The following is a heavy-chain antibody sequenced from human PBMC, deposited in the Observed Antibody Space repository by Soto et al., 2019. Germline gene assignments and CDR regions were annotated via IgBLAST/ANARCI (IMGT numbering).Heavy chain of an antibody. CDR2: IIPIFGTA. CDR1: GGTFSSYA. D-gene: IGHD1-7*01. J-gene: IGHJ6*02. Sequence: ASVKVSCKASGGTFSSYAISWVRQAPGQGLEWMGGIIPIFGTANYAQKFQGRVTITADESTSTAYMELSSLRSEDTAVYYCARAPTGTTWGYYYYGMDVWGQGTTVTVSS. V-gene: IGHV1-69*13. CDR3: ARAPTGTTWGYYYYGMDV.